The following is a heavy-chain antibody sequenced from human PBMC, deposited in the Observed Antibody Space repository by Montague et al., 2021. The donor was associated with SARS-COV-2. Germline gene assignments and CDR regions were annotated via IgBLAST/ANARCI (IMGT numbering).Heavy chain of an antibody. J-gene: IGHJ5*02. CDR3: ARQPLICNSTSCYTSWFDP. D-gene: IGHD2-2*02. V-gene: IGHV5-51*01. CDR2: IYPGDSDT. CDR1: GYSFTSYW. Sequence: QSGAEVKKPGESLKISCKGSGYSFTSYWIGWVRQMPGKGLEWMGIIYPGDSDTRYSPSFQGQVTISADKSISTAYLQWSSLKASDTAMYYCARQPLICNSTSCYTSWFDPWGQGTLVTVSS.